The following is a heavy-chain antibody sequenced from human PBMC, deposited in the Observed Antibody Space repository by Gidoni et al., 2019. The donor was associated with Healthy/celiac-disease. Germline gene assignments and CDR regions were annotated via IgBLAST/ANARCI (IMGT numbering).Heavy chain of an antibody. CDR2: IIPIFGTA. Sequence: QVQLVQSGAAVKKPGSSVTVSCKASGGTFSSYAISWVRQAPGQGLEWMGGIIPIFGTANYAQKFQGRVTITADESTSTAYMELSSLRSEDTAVYYCARAHYGGNSLIWYFDLWGRGTLVTVSS. CDR1: GGTFSSYA. V-gene: IGHV1-69*01. J-gene: IGHJ2*01. D-gene: IGHD4-17*01. CDR3: ARAHYGGNSLIWYFDL.